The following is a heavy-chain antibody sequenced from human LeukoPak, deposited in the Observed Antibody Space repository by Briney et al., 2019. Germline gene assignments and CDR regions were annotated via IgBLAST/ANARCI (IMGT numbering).Heavy chain of an antibody. V-gene: IGHV4-39*02. J-gene: IGHJ6*03. CDR1: GGSISSSSYY. Sequence: SETLSLTCTVSGGSISSSSYYWGWIRQPPGKGLEWIGSIYYSGSTYYNPSLKSRITISVDTSKNHFSLRLSSVTAADTAVYYCARGTAMVKAYYYYYMDVWGKGTTVTVSS. CDR2: IYYSGST. CDR3: ARGTAMVKAYYYYYMDV. D-gene: IGHD5-18*01.